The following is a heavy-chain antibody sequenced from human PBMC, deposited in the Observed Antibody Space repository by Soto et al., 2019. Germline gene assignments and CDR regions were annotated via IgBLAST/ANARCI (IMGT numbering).Heavy chain of an antibody. D-gene: IGHD6-19*01. J-gene: IGHJ4*02. CDR3: ARSFSSGWYYFDY. CDR1: GGSISSYY. Sequence: SETLSLTCTVSGGSISSYYWSWIRQPPGKGLEWIGYIYYSGSTDYNPSLKSRVTISVDTSKTQFSLKLSSVTAADTAVYYCARSFSSGWYYFDYWGQGTLVTVSS. CDR2: IYYSGST. V-gene: IGHV4-59*08.